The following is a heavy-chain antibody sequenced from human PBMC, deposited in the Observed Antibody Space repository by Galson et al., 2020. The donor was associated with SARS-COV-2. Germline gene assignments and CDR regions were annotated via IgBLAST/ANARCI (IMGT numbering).Heavy chain of an antibody. CDR2: IIPIFHTA. CDR3: TRDRPGTTNGHYYYDMDV. Sequence: SVKVSCKASGGTISTYAIIWVRQAPGQGLEWMGGIIPIFHTANYAQKFQGRVTITADESTNTTYMELASLRSEDTAVYYCTRDRPGTTNGHYYYDMDVWGQGTTVTVSS. V-gene: IGHV1-69*13. D-gene: IGHD1-1*01. CDR1: GGTISTYA. J-gene: IGHJ6*02.